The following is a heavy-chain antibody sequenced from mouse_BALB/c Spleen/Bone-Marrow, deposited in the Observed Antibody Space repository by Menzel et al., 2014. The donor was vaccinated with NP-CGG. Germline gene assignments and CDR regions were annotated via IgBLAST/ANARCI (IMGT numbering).Heavy chain of an antibody. Sequence: QVQLQQPGAELVKPGASVKLSCKAPGYTFTSYYMYWVKQRPGQGLEWIGGINPNNGNTNFSETFKSKATLTVDKSSSTAYMQLSSLTSEDSAVYYCTRRDYWGQGTTLTVSS. CDR1: GYTFTSYY. CDR3: TRRDY. J-gene: IGHJ2*01. V-gene: IGHV1S81*02. CDR2: INPNNGNT.